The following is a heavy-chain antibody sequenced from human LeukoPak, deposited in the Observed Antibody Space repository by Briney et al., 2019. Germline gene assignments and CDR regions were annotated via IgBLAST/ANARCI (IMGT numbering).Heavy chain of an antibody. CDR3: ASTPMGYCSSTTCRPVP. Sequence: GGSLRLSCAASGFTFSSYSMNWVRQAPGKGLEWVSSISSSSSYIYYADSVKGRSTISRDNAKNSLYLQMNSLRAEDTAVYYCASTPMGYCSSTTCRPVPWGQGTLVTVSS. CDR2: ISSSSSYI. CDR1: GFTFSSYS. D-gene: IGHD2-2*01. J-gene: IGHJ5*02. V-gene: IGHV3-21*01.